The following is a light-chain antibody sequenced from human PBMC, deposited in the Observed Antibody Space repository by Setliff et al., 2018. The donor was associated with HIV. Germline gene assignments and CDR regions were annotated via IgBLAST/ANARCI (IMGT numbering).Light chain of an antibody. J-gene: IGLJ1*01. V-gene: IGLV2-14*01. CDR2: GVS. CDR3: SSYTSISTIEV. CDR1: GSDVGGYNY. Sequence: QSALTQPASVSGSPGQSITISCTGTGSDVGGYNYVSWYQQHPGKAPKLMIYGVSKRPSGVSNRFSGSKSGNTASLTISGLQAEDEADYYCSSYTSISTIEVFGTGTKVTVL.